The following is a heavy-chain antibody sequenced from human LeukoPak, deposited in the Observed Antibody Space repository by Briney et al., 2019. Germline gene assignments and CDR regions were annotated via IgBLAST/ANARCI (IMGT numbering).Heavy chain of an antibody. D-gene: IGHD1-26*01. Sequence: ASVKVSCKASGYTFTSYGISWVRQAPGQGLEWMGWISAYNGNTNYAQKLQDRVTMTTDTSTSTAYMELRSLRSDDTAVYYCARDGNSGSYYYYYYMDVWGKGTTVTVSS. CDR3: ARDGNSGSYYYYYYMDV. CDR2: ISAYNGNT. J-gene: IGHJ6*03. V-gene: IGHV1-18*01. CDR1: GYTFTSYG.